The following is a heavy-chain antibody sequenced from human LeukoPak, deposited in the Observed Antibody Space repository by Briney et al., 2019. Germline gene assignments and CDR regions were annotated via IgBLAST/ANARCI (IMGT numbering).Heavy chain of an antibody. CDR2: ISSSSSYI. V-gene: IGHV3-21*04. D-gene: IGHD5-24*01. CDR3: ARRGRDDYNSWGPFDY. Sequence: GGSLRLSCAASGFTFSSYSMNWVRQAPGKGLEWVSSISSSSSYIYYADSVKGRFTISRDNAKNSLYLQMNSLRAEDTAVYYCARRGRDDYNSWGPFDYWGQGALVTVSS. CDR1: GFTFSSYS. J-gene: IGHJ4*02.